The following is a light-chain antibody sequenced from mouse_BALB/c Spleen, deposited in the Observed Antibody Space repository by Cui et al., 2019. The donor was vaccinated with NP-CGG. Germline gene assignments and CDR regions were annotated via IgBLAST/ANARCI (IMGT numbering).Light chain of an antibody. CDR3: ALWYSNHWV. CDR2: GTN. CDR1: TGAVTTSNY. J-gene: IGLJ1*01. Sequence: HAVLAPASALTTSPGETVTLTCRSSTGAVTTSNYANWVQEKPDHLFTGLIGGTNNRVPGVPARFSGSLIGDKAALTITGAQTEDEAIYFCALWYSNHWVFGGGTKLTVL. V-gene: IGLV1*01.